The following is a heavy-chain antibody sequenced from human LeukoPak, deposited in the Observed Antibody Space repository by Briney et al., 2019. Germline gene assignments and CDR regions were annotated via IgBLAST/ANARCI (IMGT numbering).Heavy chain of an antibody. CDR3: AKSGGYGLIDY. V-gene: IGHV4-59*01. Sequence: SSETLSLTCSVSGGSMSSYYWSWIRQSPGKGLEWIGYIYHSGSTDYNSSLKSRVTISEDTSKNQFSLKLTSVTAADTAVYYCAKSGGYGLIDYWGQGTRVTVSS. J-gene: IGHJ4*02. CDR1: GGSMSSYY. CDR2: IYHSGST. D-gene: IGHD1-26*01.